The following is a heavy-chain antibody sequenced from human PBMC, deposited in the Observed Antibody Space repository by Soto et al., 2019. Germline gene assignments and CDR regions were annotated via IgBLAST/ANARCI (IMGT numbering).Heavy chain of an antibody. D-gene: IGHD3-10*01. J-gene: IGHJ6*02. CDR1: GGSFSGYY. Sequence: QVQLQQWGAGLLKPSETLSLTCAVYGGSFSGYYWSWIRQPPGKGLEWIGEINHSGSTNYNPSLKSRVTISVDTSKNQCSLKLSSVTAADTDVYYCARRGYYGSGRGVYYYYGMDVWGQGTTVTVSS. CDR3: ARRGYYGSGRGVYYYYGMDV. CDR2: INHSGST. V-gene: IGHV4-34*01.